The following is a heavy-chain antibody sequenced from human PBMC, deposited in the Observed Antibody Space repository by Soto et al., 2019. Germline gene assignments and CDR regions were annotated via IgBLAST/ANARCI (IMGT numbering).Heavy chain of an antibody. CDR3: SRSFRVGSTPPSLAY. CDR2: IYYSGSA. Sequence: QVHLQESGPGLVKPSQTLSLSCTVSNGPINSADYYWSWIRQAPGKGLEWIGYIYYSGSASYNPTLKGRVSISLDTSKNQCSLSLSSVTAADTAVYFCSRSFRVGSTPPSLAYWGQGTLVSVSS. CDR1: NGPINSADYY. D-gene: IGHD1-26*01. J-gene: IGHJ4*02. V-gene: IGHV4-30-4*01.